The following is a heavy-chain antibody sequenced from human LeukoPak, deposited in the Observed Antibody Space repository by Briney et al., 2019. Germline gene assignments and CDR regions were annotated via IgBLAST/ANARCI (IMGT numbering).Heavy chain of an antibody. CDR2: IRNDASNT. CDR3: ARDLVARVRGFPDWFDP. D-gene: IGHD3-10*01. CDR1: GFTFSSYG. V-gene: IGHV3-30*02. J-gene: IGHJ5*02. Sequence: GGSLRLSCAASGFTFSSYGMHWVRQAPGKGLDWVAYIRNDASNTYYADSVKGRFSISRDNSKNTVYLQMNSLRAEDTAVYYCARDLVARVRGFPDWFDPWGQGTLATVSS.